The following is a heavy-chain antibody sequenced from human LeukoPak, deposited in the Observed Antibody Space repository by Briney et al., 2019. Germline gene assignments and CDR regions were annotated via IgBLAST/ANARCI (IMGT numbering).Heavy chain of an antibody. CDR3: VREAKPYEGAKYFDY. J-gene: IGHJ4*02. V-gene: IGHV1-69*05. D-gene: IGHD3-22*01. Sequence: PRASVKVSCKASAGTFSSYAISWVRQAPGQGLEWMGRIIPIFGTANYAQKFQGRVTITTDESTSTAYMELSSLRSEDTAVYYCVREAKPYEGAKYFDYWGQGTLVTVSS. CDR1: AGTFSSYA. CDR2: IIPIFGTA.